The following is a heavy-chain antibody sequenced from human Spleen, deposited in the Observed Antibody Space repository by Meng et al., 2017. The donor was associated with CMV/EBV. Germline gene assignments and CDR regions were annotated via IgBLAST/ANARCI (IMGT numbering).Heavy chain of an antibody. V-gene: IGHV3-30*15. CDR1: GFTFSSYA. Sequence: GESLKISCAASGFTFSSYAMHWVRQAPGKGLEWVAVISYDGSNTYYADSVKGRFTISRDTSKNTLYLQMSTLRTEDTAVYYCARDLGSNYYGSGSPDYWGQGTLVPSPQ. J-gene: IGHJ4*02. CDR3: ARDLGSNYYGSGSPDY. CDR2: ISYDGSNT. D-gene: IGHD3-10*01.